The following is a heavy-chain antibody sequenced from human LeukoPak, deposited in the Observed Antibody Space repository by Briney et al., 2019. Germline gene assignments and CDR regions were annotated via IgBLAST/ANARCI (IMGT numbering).Heavy chain of an antibody. D-gene: IGHD3-16*01. CDR3: TRVRSPGGYYFDY. J-gene: IGHJ4*02. Sequence: PGGSLRLSCTASGFTFGDYAMSWVRQAPGKGLEWVGFIRSKAYGGTTEYAASVKGRFTISRDDSKSIAYLQMNSLKTEDTAVYYCTRVRSPGGYYFDYWGQGTLVTVSS. CDR1: GFTFGDYA. V-gene: IGHV3-49*04. CDR2: IRSKAYGGTT.